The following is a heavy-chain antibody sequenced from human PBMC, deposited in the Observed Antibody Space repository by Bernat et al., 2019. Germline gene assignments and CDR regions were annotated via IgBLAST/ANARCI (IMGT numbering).Heavy chain of an antibody. Sequence: EVQLVESGGDLVQPGGSLRLSCAVSGFTVSSNYMTWVRQAPGKGLEWVSVIYTSGSTYYADSVKGRFTISRDNSKNTLYLQMNSLRGEDTAIHYCARDTSGGGDAFDIWGQGTLVTVSS. J-gene: IGHJ3*02. CDR1: GFTVSSNY. D-gene: IGHD1-1*01. V-gene: IGHV3-66*02. CDR2: IYTSGST. CDR3: ARDTSGGGDAFDI.